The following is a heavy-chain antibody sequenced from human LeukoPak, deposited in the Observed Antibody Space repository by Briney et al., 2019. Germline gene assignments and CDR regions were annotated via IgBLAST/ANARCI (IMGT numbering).Heavy chain of an antibody. D-gene: IGHD6-13*01. J-gene: IGHJ4*02. CDR1: GDSISSYY. CDR3: ARAPEIAAAHDY. CDR2: IYYSGST. Sequence: PSETLSLTCTVSGDSISSYYWSWIRQPPGKGLEWIGYIYYSGSTNYNPSLKSRATISVDTSKNQFSLRLRSVTAADTAVYFCARAPEIAAAHDYWGQGTLVTVFS. V-gene: IGHV4-59*01.